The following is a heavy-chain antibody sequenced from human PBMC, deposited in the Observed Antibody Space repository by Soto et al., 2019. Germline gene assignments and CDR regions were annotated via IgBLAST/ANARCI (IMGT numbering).Heavy chain of an antibody. J-gene: IGHJ4*02. CDR2: ISGSGDST. CDR1: GFIFSNYA. V-gene: IGHV3-23*01. D-gene: IGHD3-9*01. CDR3: AKTETFNGYYNAFDY. Sequence: GGSLRLSCAASGFIFSNYAMNWVRQAPGKGLEWVSVISGSGDSTYYADSVKGRFTISRDNSKNTLYLQVNGLRAGDTAVYYCAKTETFNGYYNAFDYWGQGTRVTVSS.